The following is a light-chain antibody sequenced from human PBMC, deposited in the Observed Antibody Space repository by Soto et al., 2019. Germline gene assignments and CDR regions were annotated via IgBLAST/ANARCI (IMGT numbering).Light chain of an antibody. CDR2: SAS. CDR3: QQADSFPWT. J-gene: IGKJ1*01. V-gene: IGKV1D-12*01. CDR1: KDISSS. Sequence: RVTHSPSSVSASVCDIFTITCXTSKDISSSVAWYQQMPGKAPNLLIFSASALHRGVPPRFSGSGSGTTFTLTVSSLQPEDFATYYCQQADSFPWTFGQGTKVDIK.